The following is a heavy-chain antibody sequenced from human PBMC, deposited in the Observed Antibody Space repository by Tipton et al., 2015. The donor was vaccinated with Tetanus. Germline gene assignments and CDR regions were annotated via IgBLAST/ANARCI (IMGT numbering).Heavy chain of an antibody. Sequence: SLRLSCAASGFSFGGSAIHWVRQASGKGLEWVGRIRTKTNSYATEYAASVKGRFTIARDDSKTTAYLHMNSLTIEDAAVYYCARDRVGGAGKNCDYWGQGTLVTVSS. V-gene: IGHV3-73*01. D-gene: IGHD3-16*01. J-gene: IGHJ4*02. CDR1: GFSFGGSA. CDR3: ARDRVGGAGKNCDY. CDR2: IRTKTNSYAT.